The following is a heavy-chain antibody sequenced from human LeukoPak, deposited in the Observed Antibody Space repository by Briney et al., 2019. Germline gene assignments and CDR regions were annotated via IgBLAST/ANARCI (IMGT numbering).Heavy chain of an antibody. J-gene: IGHJ4*02. Sequence: PSETLSLTCAVSGYSISSDYYWGWIRQPPGKGLEWIGSFDHRGSTYYNPSLRSRVTLSVDTSKNHFSLKLSSVTAADTAVYYCARRYCSGGSCWHFDYWGQGTLVTVSS. D-gene: IGHD2-15*01. CDR1: GYSISSDYY. CDR2: FDHRGST. V-gene: IGHV4-38-2*01. CDR3: ARRYCSGGSCWHFDY.